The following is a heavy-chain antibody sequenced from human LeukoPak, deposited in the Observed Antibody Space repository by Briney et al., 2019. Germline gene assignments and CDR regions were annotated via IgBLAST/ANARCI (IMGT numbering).Heavy chain of an antibody. J-gene: IGHJ4*02. D-gene: IGHD2-21*02. V-gene: IGHV4-4*07. CDR2: ICTSGST. Sequence: SETLSLTCTVSGGSISSYYWSWIRQPAGKGLERIGRICTSGSTNYNPSLKSRVTMSVDTSKNQFSLKLSSVTAADTAVYYCARIHYGCGGDCYFDYWGQGTLVTVSS. CDR1: GGSISSYY. CDR3: ARIHYGCGGDCYFDY.